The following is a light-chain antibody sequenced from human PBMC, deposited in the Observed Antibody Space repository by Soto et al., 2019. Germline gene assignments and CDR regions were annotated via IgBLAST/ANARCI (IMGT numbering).Light chain of an antibody. Sequence: DIVLTHSPGTLSLSPLERACLXLRASQSVSGMAWYQQIRGQAPRLLIYGASTRATGIPDRFSGSGSGTDFTLTISRLEPEDFSVYYCQQYGSSLTTFGQGTRLEIK. CDR3: QQYGSSLTT. CDR2: GAS. V-gene: IGKV3-20*01. CDR1: QSVSG. J-gene: IGKJ5*01.